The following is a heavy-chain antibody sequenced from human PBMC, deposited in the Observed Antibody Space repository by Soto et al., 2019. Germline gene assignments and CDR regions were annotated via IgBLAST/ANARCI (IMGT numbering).Heavy chain of an antibody. CDR2: IYPGDSDT. CDR1: GYTFTNYW. CDR3: AASIFYYGMDV. J-gene: IGHJ6*02. V-gene: IGHV5-51*01. Sequence: GESLTLSCKGSGYTFTNYWIGWVRQMPGKGLEWMGIIYPGDSDTKYNPSFQGQVTISADKSITTTYLQWSSLKASDTAIYYCAASIFYYGMDVWGQGTTVTVS.